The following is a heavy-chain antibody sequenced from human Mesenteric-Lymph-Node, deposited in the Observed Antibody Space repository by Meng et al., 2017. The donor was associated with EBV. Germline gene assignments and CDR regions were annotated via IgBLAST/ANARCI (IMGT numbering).Heavy chain of an antibody. V-gene: IGHV5-51*01. CDR1: GYIFTSYW. Sequence: GAEVKKPGESLKISCNCSGYIFTSYWIRWVLQMPGKGLEWMGLIYPSDSDTSYRQSFQGQVTISADKSISTAYLQWSSLKASDTAMYYCARQQGNSGGDYWGQGTLVTVSS. D-gene: IGHD4-23*01. CDR3: ARQQGNSGGDY. J-gene: IGHJ4*02. CDR2: IYPSDSDT.